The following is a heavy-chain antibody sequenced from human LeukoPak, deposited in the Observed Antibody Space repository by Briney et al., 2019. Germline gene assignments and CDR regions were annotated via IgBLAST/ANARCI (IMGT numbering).Heavy chain of an antibody. CDR2: IYYSGST. V-gene: IGHV4-59*01. J-gene: IGHJ3*02. Sequence: SETLSLTCTVSGGSISSYYWSWIRQPPGKGLEWIGYIYYSGSTNYNPSLKSRVTISVDTSKNQFSLKLSSVTAADTAVYYCARVERWLQFGFFAFDIRGQGTMVTVSS. CDR1: GGSISSYY. CDR3: ARVERWLQFGFFAFDI. D-gene: IGHD5-24*01.